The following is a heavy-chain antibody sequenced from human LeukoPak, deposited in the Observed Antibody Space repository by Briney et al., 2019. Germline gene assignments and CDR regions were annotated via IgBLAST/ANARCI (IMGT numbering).Heavy chain of an antibody. CDR1: GYTFTSYG. CDR2: ISAYNGNT. Sequence: GASVRVSCKASGYTFTSYGISWVRQAPGQGLEWMGWISAYNGNTNYAQKLQGRVTMTTDTSTSTAYMELRSLRSDDTAVYYCARDIVVVPAAKGEVDYNYYYLDVWGKGTTVTVSS. V-gene: IGHV1-18*01. D-gene: IGHD2-2*01. J-gene: IGHJ6*03. CDR3: ARDIVVVPAAKGEVDYNYYYLDV.